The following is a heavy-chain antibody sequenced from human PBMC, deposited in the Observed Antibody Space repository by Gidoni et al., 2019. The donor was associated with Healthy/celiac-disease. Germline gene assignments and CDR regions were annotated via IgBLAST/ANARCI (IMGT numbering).Heavy chain of an antibody. V-gene: IGHV4-59*01. Sequence: QVQLQESGPGLVKPSETLSLNCTVSGGSLSSYYWSWIRQPPGKGLEWSGYIYYSGSTNYNPSLKSRVTISVDTSKNQFSLKLSSVTAADTAVYYCARTATSSSWYLYYYGMDVWGQGTTVTVSS. CDR3: ARTATSSSWYLYYYGMDV. D-gene: IGHD6-13*01. CDR2: IYYSGST. CDR1: GGSLSSYY. J-gene: IGHJ6*02.